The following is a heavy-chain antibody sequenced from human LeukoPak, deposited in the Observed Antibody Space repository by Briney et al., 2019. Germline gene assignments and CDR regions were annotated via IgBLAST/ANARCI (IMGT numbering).Heavy chain of an antibody. CDR3: ARDKEQPNENWFDP. CDR1: GYTFTSYY. CDR2: INPSGGST. V-gene: IGHV1-46*01. J-gene: IGHJ5*02. D-gene: IGHD6-13*01. Sequence: GASVKVSRKASGYTFTSYYMHWVRQAPGQGLEWMGIINPSGGSTSYAQKLQGRVTMTTDTSTSTAYMELRSLRSDDTAVYYCARDKEQPNENWFDPWGQGTLVTVSS.